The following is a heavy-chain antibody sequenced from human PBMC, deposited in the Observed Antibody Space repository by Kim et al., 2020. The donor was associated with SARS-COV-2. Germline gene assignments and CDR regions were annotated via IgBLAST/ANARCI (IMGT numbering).Heavy chain of an antibody. CDR1: GFTFSAYR. CDR2: ISRSSTTI. Sequence: GGSLRLSCAASGFTFSAYRMTWVRQAPGRGLEWVSHISRSSTTIYYADSVKGRFTISRDNAKMSVYLQMNILRAEDTAVYYCARHSASSYYFDYSGQRILGTVS. CDR3: ARHSASSYYFDY. D-gene: IGHD1-26*01. J-gene: IGHJ4*02. V-gene: IGHV3-48*04.